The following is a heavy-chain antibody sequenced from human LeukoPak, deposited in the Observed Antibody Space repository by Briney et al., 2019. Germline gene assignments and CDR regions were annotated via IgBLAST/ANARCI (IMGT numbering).Heavy chain of an antibody. D-gene: IGHD3-22*01. V-gene: IGHV1-18*04. Sequence: AASVKVSCKASGYIFTGYYMHWVRQAPGQGLEWMGWISAYNGNTNYAQKLQGRVTMTTDTSTSTAYMELRSLRSDDTAVYYCARDDKPTSYYYDSSGELDYWGQGTLVTVSS. CDR2: ISAYNGNT. J-gene: IGHJ4*02. CDR3: ARDDKPTSYYYDSSGELDY. CDR1: GYIFTGYY.